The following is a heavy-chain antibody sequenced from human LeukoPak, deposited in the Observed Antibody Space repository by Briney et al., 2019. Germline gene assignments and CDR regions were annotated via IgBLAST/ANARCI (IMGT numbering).Heavy chain of an antibody. CDR2: IGIDSGNT. CDR1: GFIFGDYS. CDR3: ARDHNFAFDN. J-gene: IGHJ4*02. Sequence: GGSLRLSCAASGFIFGDYSMNWVRQPPGKGLEWISYIGIDSGNTKYADSVKGRFTISADNAKNPLFLHMNSLRVEDTAVYYCARDHNFAFDNWGQGTLVTVSS. D-gene: IGHD5-24*01. V-gene: IGHV3-11*06.